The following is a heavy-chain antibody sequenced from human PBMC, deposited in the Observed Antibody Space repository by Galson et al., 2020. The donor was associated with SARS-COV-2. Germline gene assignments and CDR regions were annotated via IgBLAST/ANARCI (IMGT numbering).Heavy chain of an antibody. D-gene: IGHD5-12*01. CDR3: RVATNSFDY. V-gene: IGHV3-74*01. J-gene: IGHJ4*02. CDR2: INSDGSST. CDR1: GFTFNSYW. Sequence: GGSLRLSCSASGFTFNSYWMHCVHQAPGKGLVCVSRINSDGSSTSYSDSVKGRFTISRDNAKNTLYLQMNSLRAEDTAVYYCRVATNSFDYWGTGTPVTGSS.